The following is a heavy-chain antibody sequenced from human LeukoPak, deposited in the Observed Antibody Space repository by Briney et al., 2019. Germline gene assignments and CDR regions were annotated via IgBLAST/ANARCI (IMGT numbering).Heavy chain of an antibody. V-gene: IGHV1-24*01. Sequence: ASVKVSCKVSGYTLTELSMHWVRQAPGKGLEWMVGFDPEDGETIYAQKFQSRVTMTEDTSTHTAYRELSSLRSEDTAVYYCATDSSGWVGNYWGQGTLVTVSS. D-gene: IGHD6-19*01. CDR3: ATDSSGWVGNY. CDR2: FDPEDGET. CDR1: GYTLTELS. J-gene: IGHJ4*02.